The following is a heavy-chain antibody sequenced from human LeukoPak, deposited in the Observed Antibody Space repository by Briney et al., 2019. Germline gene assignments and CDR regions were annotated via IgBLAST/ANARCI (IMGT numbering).Heavy chain of an antibody. CDR3: GTHAGRTGSDD. J-gene: IGHJ4*02. V-gene: IGHV3-7*03. CDR1: GFTFNGYW. D-gene: IGHD3/OR15-3a*01. Sequence: GGSLRLSCAASGFTFNGYWMTWVRQAPGKGLEWVANIMKDGGDKYYVDSVKGRFTISRDNAKNSLYLQMNSLRAADTAVYYCGTHAGRTGSDDWGQGTLVTVSS. CDR2: IMKDGGDK.